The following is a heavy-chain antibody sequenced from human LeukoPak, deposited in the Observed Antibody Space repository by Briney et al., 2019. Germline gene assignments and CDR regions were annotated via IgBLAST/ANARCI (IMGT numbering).Heavy chain of an antibody. Sequence: SETLSLTCTVSGGSIRSYYWSWIRQPPGKGLEWIGYIYYSGSTNYNPSLKSRVTISVDTSKNQFSLKLSSVTAADTAVYYCARVYLNYGSAHYGMDVWGKGTTVTVSS. V-gene: IGHV4-59*01. CDR1: GGSIRSYY. CDR3: ARVYLNYGSAHYGMDV. D-gene: IGHD3-10*01. CDR2: IYYSGST. J-gene: IGHJ6*04.